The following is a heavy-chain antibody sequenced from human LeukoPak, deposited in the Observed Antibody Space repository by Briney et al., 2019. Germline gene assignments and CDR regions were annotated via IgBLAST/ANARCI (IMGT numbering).Heavy chain of an antibody. V-gene: IGHV3-7*01. CDR1: GFTFSNYW. J-gene: IGHJ4*02. CDR3: AKSGTTFDY. D-gene: IGHD1-1*01. Sequence: GGSLRLSCAASGFTFSNYWMSWVRQAPGKGLEWVANIKQDGREKYYVDSVKGRFTISRDNAKNSLYLQMNSLRAEDTAVYCCAKSGTTFDYWGQGTLVTVSS. CDR2: IKQDGREK.